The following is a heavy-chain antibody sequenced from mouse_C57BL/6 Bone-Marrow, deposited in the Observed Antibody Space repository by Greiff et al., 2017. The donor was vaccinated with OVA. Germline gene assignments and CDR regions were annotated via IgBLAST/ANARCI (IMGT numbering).Heavy chain of an antibody. J-gene: IGHJ2*01. CDR2: LWWDDDK. V-gene: IGHV8-8*01. D-gene: IGHD1-1*02. Sequence: QVQLKESGPGILQPSQTLSLTCSFSGFSLSTFGMGVGWIRQPSGKGLEWLALLWWDDDKYYNPALKSRLTISKDTSNSQVFLKITNVDTADTATYYCARIAYGRFDYWGQGTTLTVSS. CDR3: ARIAYGRFDY. CDR1: GFSLSTFGMG.